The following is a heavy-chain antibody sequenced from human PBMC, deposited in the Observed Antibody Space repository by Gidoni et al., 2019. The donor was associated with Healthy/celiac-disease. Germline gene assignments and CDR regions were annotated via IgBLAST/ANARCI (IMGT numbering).Heavy chain of an antibody. CDR3: ARDVPYYYDSSGYYFGWFDP. CDR2: IYYSGST. D-gene: IGHD3-22*01. J-gene: IGHJ5*02. Sequence: QVQLQESGPGLVKPSQTLSLTCTVSGGSISSGGYYWSWIRQHPGKGLEWIGYIYYSGSTYYNPSLKSRVTISVDTSKNQFSLKLSSVTAAETAVYYCARDVPYYYDSSGYYFGWFDPWGQGTLVTVSS. V-gene: IGHV4-31*03. CDR1: GGSISSGGYY.